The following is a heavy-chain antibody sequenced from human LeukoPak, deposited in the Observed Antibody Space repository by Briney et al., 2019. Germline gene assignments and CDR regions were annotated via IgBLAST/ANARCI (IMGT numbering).Heavy chain of an antibody. CDR2: IIPILGIA. CDR1: GGTFSSYA. CDR3: ARDRKMVRGVTRDY. D-gene: IGHD3-10*01. V-gene: IGHV1-69*04. Sequence: GASVKVSCKASGGTFSSYAISWVRQAPGQGLEWMGRIIPILGIANYAQKFQGRVTITADKSTSTAYMELSSLRSEDTAVYYCARDRKMVRGVTRDYWGQGTLVTVSS. J-gene: IGHJ4*02.